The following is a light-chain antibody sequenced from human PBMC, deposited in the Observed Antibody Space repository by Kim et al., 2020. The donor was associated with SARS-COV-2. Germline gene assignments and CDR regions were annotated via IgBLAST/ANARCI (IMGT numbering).Light chain of an antibody. Sequence: SASVGDRVTITCRASQSISAWLAWYQQKPGKAPKLLIYKASTLEGGVPSRFSGSASGTEFTLTISSLQPDDFATYYCQQYNSYPYTFGQGTKLEIK. CDR1: QSISAW. CDR2: KAS. CDR3: QQYNSYPYT. J-gene: IGKJ2*01. V-gene: IGKV1-5*03.